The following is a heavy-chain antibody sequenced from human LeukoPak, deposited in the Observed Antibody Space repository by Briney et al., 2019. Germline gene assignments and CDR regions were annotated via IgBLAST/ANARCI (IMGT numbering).Heavy chain of an antibody. Sequence: GGSLRLSCAASGFTFSNYWMSWVRRAPGKWLEWVANIKQDGSETYYVDSVRGRFTISRDNAKNSLYLQMNRLRAEDTAVYYCARDFWGAYRVDYFDYWGQGTLVTVSS. D-gene: IGHD3-3*01. J-gene: IGHJ4*02. CDR3: ARDFWGAYRVDYFDY. CDR2: IKQDGSET. CDR1: GFTFSNYW. V-gene: IGHV3-7*01.